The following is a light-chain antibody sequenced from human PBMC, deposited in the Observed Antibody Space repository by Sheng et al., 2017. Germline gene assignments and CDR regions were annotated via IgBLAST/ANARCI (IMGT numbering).Light chain of an antibody. CDR1: QGISNH. J-gene: IGKJ5*01. V-gene: IGKV1-17*03. Sequence: DIQMTQSPSAMSASVGDRVTITCRASQGISNHLAWFQQKPGKVPKRLIYAASSLQSGVPSRFSGSGSGTDFTLTITSLKPEDFATYYCHQSHSLPITFGQGTRLDIK. CDR2: AAS. CDR3: HQSHSLPIT.